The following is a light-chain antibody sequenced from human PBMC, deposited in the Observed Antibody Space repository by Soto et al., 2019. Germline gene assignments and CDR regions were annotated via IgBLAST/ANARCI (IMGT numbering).Light chain of an antibody. V-gene: IGKV3-15*01. CDR2: GAS. J-gene: IGKJ1*01. CDR3: QHYNHWLWT. CDR1: QSVKSS. Sequence: EIMMTQSPATLSVSPVERATLSCMASQSVKSSLAWYQQKPGQAPRLLIYGASTRATGIPARFSGSGSGTEFTLTISSLQSEDSAVYYCQHYNHWLWTFGQGTKVDI.